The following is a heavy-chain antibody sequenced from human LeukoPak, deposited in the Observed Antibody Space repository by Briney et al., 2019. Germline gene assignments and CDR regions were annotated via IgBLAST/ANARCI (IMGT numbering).Heavy chain of an antibody. V-gene: IGHV4-59*08. Sequence: SETLSLTCTVSGGSISSYYWSWIRQPPGEGLEWIGYIYYSGSTNYNPSLKSRVTISVDTSKNQFSLKLSSVTAADTAVYYCAAPRRGYSYGGFDYWGQGTLVTVSS. D-gene: IGHD5-18*01. CDR3: AAPRRGYSYGGFDY. CDR1: GGSISSYY. J-gene: IGHJ4*02. CDR2: IYYSGST.